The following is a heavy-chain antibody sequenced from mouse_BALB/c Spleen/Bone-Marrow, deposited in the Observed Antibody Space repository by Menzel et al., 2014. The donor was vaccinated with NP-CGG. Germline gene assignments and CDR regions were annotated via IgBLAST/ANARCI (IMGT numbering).Heavy chain of an antibody. V-gene: IGHV10-1*01. CDR3: VRQDYDYPMDY. CDR1: GFTFNIYA. Sequence: EVKLVESGGGLVQPKGSLKLSCAASGFTFNIYAMNWVRQAPRKGLEWVARISSKSTNYTTCYADSVKDRFTISSDDSQSMLYLQMNSLKTKDTAIYYCVRQDYDYPMDYWGQGTSVTVSS. J-gene: IGHJ4*01. D-gene: IGHD2-4*01. CDR2: ISSKSTNYTT.